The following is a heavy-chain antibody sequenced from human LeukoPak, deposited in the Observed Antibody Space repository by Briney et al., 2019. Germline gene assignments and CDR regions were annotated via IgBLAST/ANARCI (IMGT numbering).Heavy chain of an antibody. D-gene: IGHD5-12*01. CDR1: GYSISSGYY. Sequence: SETLSLTCTVSGYSISSGYYWGWIRQPPGRGLEWIGSIYHSGSTYYNPSLKSRVTISVDTSKNQFSLKLSSVTAADTAVYYCARVQRGYSGRTTPQNNRFDPWGQGTLVTVS. V-gene: IGHV4-38-2*02. CDR3: ARVQRGYSGRTTPQNNRFDP. J-gene: IGHJ5*02. CDR2: IYHSGST.